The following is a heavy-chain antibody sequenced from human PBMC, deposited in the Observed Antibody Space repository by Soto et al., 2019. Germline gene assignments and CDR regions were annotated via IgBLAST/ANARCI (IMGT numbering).Heavy chain of an antibody. Sequence: VQLLESGGGLVQPGGSLRLSCAVSGFSFSDYAMSWVRQAPGKGLEWVSGISAGGGSTYYADSVKGRFTISRDSSKXXXXXXXXXXXXEDTAVYYCAKDLYSVPGALDIWGQGTMVTVSS. D-gene: IGHD6-19*01. CDR1: GFSFSDYA. CDR3: AKDLYSVPGALDI. V-gene: IGHV3-23*01. CDR2: ISAGGGST. J-gene: IGHJ3*02.